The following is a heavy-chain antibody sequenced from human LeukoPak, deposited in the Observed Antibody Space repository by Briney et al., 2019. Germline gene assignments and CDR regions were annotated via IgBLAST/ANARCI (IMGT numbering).Heavy chain of an antibody. J-gene: IGHJ4*02. CDR1: GFTVSSNY. CDR3: ARDLGDSFDY. Sequence: GGSLRLSCAASGFTVSSNYMSWVRQAPGKGLEWVSVIYSGGSTYYADSVKGRFNISKDNAKNTLYLQRNSLRAEDTAVYYCARDLGDSFDYWGQGTLVTVSS. CDR2: IYSGGST. V-gene: IGHV3-53*01. D-gene: IGHD1-26*01.